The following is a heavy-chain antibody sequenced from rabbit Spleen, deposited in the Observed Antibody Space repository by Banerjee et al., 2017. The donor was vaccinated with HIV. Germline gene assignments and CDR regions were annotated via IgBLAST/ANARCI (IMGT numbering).Heavy chain of an antibody. J-gene: IGHJ4*01. CDR2: IYPDYGST. D-gene: IGHD4-1*01. V-gene: IGHV1S45*01. CDR1: GIDFSSYG. CDR3: ARDLAGVIGWNFSL. Sequence: QEQLVESGGGLVTLGGSLKLSCKASGIDFSSYGISWVRQAPGKGLEWIAYIYPDYGSTDYASWVNGRFTISKASSTTVTLQMTSLTAADTATYFCARDLAGVIGWNFSLWGQGTLVTVS.